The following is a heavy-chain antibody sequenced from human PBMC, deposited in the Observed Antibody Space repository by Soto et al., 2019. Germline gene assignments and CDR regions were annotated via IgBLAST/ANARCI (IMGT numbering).Heavy chain of an antibody. J-gene: IGHJ6*02. CDR3: ARTGDVITFGGVIAPGYYYYYLMDV. CDR2: ISAYNGHT. V-gene: IGHV1-18*01. CDR1: GYSFTSDG. Sequence: QVQLVQSGAEVKKPGASVKVSCKASGYSFTSDGISWVRQAPGQGLEWMGWISAYNGHTNYAQKLQGRVTMTTATSTSTAYMELRSLRSDDTAVYYCARTGDVITFGGVIAPGYYYYYLMDVWGQGTTVTVAS. D-gene: IGHD3-16*02.